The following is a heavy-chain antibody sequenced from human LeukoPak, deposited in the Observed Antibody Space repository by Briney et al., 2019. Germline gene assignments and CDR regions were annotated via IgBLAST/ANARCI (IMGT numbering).Heavy chain of an antibody. CDR2: IYHNGDT. CDR1: VGSIISGDYY. CDR3: ARDSGTGRYGGYLHFDY. D-gene: IGHD5-12*01. J-gene: IGHJ4*02. V-gene: IGHV4-30-4*08. Sequence: KPSQTLSLTCIVSVGSIISGDYYWSWIRQPPGKGLEWIGYIYHNGDTYYNPSLKSRVSISVDTSKNQFSLKLSSVTAADTAVYYCARDSGTGRYGGYLHFDYWGQGTLVTVSS.